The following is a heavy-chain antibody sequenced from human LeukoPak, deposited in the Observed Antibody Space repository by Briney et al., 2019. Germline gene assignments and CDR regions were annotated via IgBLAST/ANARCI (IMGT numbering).Heavy chain of an antibody. CDR3: ARERRVEGLDY. CDR2: IRTSGGST. D-gene: IGHD2-15*01. Sequence: GAVRVSCKAFGYTFTSNYMHWVRQAPGQGPEWMGVIRTSGGSTTYAQTLQGRVTLTRERSTRTDCMELSSLRSDDTAVYYCARERRVEGLDYWGQGTLVTVSS. J-gene: IGHJ4*02. CDR1: GYTFTSNY. V-gene: IGHV1-46*04.